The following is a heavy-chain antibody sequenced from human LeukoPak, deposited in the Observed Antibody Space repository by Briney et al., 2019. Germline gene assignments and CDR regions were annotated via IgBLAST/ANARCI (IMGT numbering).Heavy chain of an antibody. CDR3: ARERITMVRGVILNWFDP. V-gene: IGHV4-39*07. Sequence: SETLSLTCTVSGGSISSSSYYWGWIRQPPGKGLEWIGSIYHSGSTYYNPSLKSRVTIAVETSKNQFSLKLSSVTAADTAVYYCARERITMVRGVILNWFDPWGQGTLVTVSS. CDR2: IYHSGST. D-gene: IGHD3-10*01. CDR1: GGSISSSSYY. J-gene: IGHJ5*02.